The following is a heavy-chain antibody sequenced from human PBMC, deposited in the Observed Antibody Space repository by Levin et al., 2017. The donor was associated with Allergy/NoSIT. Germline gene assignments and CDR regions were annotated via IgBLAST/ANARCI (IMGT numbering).Heavy chain of an antibody. CDR1: GFTFSSYA. CDR2: ISYDGSNK. V-gene: IGHV3-30-3*01. D-gene: IGHD6-13*01. J-gene: IGHJ5*02. Sequence: GESLKISCAASGFTFSSYAMHWVRQAPGKGLEWVAVISYDGSNKYYADSVKGRFTISRDNSKNTLYLQMNSLRAEDTAVYYCARDRGIAAVEPWGQGTLVTVSS. CDR3: ARDRGIAAVEP.